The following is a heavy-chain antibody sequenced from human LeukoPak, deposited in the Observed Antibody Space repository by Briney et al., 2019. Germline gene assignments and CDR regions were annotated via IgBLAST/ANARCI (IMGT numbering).Heavy chain of an antibody. CDR2: LKGDNGDI. Sequence: KTGGSLRLSCAASGFTFSAFYMSWIRQTPGKGLEYLSYLKGDNGDINYADSVRGRFTISRDNTKNSLYLQMNNLRAEDTAVYYCAIVLRGYASYEGNWGQGTLVTVSS. D-gene: IGHD5-12*01. J-gene: IGHJ4*02. CDR1: GFTFSAFY. V-gene: IGHV3-11*06. CDR3: AIVLRGYASYEGN.